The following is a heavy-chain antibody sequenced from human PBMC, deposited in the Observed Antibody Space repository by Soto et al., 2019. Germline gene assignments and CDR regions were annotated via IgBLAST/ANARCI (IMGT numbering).Heavy chain of an antibody. CDR3: ARGLKMLRVFGLKTYYYYYMDV. CDR2: MNPNSGDT. CDR1: GYTFTSYD. J-gene: IGHJ6*03. V-gene: IGHV1-8*01. Sequence: QVHLVQSGAEVKKPGASVKVSCKASGYTFTSYDINWVRQVAGQGLEWMGWMNPNSGDTAYAQEFQGSVTMSRNTSISIAYMELSSLRPADTAVYYCARGLKMLRVFGLKTYYYYYMDVWGKGTTVTLSS. D-gene: IGHD3-10*01.